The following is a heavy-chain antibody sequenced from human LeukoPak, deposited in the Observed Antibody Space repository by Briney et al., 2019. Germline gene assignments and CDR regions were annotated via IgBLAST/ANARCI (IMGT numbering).Heavy chain of an antibody. V-gene: IGHV4-34*01. CDR1: GGSFSGYY. CDR3: ARDPLSYWYFDL. Sequence: SETLSLTCAVYGGSFSGYYWSWIRQPPGKGLEWIGEINHSGSTNYNPSLKSRVTISVDTSKNQFSLKMSSVTAADTAVYYCARDPLSYWYFDLWGRGTLVTVSS. J-gene: IGHJ2*01. CDR2: INHSGST.